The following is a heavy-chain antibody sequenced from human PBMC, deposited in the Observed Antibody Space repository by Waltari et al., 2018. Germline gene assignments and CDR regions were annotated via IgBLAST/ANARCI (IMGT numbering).Heavy chain of an antibody. CDR3: AKDYIRGSSSWYHRSLLGYGMDV. D-gene: IGHD6-13*01. CDR1: GFTFSSYA. CDR2: ISGSGSST. Sequence: EVQLLESGGGLVQPGGSLRLSCAASGFTFSSYAMSWVRQAPGKGLEWVSAISGSGSSTYYADAVKGRFTISRDNSKNTLYLQMNSLRAEDTAVYYCAKDYIRGSSSWYHRSLLGYGMDVWGQGTTVTVSS. V-gene: IGHV3-23*01. J-gene: IGHJ6*02.